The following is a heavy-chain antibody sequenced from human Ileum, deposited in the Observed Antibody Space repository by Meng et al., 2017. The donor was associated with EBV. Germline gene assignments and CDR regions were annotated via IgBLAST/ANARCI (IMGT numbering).Heavy chain of an antibody. CDR2: TDRGRT. V-gene: IGHV4-61*08. J-gene: IGHJ4*02. CDR3: APYFVGRGGVGY. CDR1: GEPCGSGDSP. Sequence: QVQPRESVPGLPNPPEPRFPSGTDPGEPCGSGDSPGSGFRPPPGRGLRWIGKTDRGRTHYNPSCKSRVTRPKDTSKTLFSLKLNSLTAADPAVYFCAPYFVGRGGVGYWGQGTLVTVSS. D-gene: IGHD3-9*01.